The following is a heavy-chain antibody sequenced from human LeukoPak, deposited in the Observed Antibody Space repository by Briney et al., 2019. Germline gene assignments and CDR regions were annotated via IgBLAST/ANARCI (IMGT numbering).Heavy chain of an antibody. CDR2: IYYSGST. V-gene: IGHV4-31*03. Sequence: SETLSLTCTVSGGSISSGGYYWSWIRQHPGKGLEWIGYIYYSGSTYYNPSLKSRVTISVDTSKNQFSLKLSSVTAADTAVYYCARGPRGITIFSNGMDVWGQGTTVTVSS. J-gene: IGHJ6*02. CDR1: GGSISSGGYY. CDR3: ARGPRGITIFSNGMDV. D-gene: IGHD3-9*01.